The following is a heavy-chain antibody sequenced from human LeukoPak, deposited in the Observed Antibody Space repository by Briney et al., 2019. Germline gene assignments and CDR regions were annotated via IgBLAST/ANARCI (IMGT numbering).Heavy chain of an antibody. CDR3: ATIGSCTSSACSPFDY. V-gene: IGHV1-46*03. CDR1: GYTFTSYY. Sequence: ASVKVSCKASGYTFTSYYIHLVRQAPGQGLEWMGIINPSSGVTSYAQKFQGRITMTRDTSTSTVYMELSSLRSEDTAVYYCATIGSCTSSACSPFDYWGQGTLVTVSS. D-gene: IGHD2-2*01. CDR2: INPSSGVT. J-gene: IGHJ4*02.